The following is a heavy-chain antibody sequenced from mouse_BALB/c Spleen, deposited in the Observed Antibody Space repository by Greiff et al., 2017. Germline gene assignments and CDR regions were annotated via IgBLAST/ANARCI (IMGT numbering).Heavy chain of an antibody. D-gene: IGHD1-1*01. CDR2: IYPSDSYT. J-gene: IGHJ4*01. V-gene: IGHV1-69*02. CDR1: GYSFTSYW. Sequence: QVQLQQPGAELVRPGASVKLSCKASGYSFTSYWINWVKQRPGQGLEWIGNIYPSDSYTNYNQKFKDKATLTVDKSSSTAYMQLSSPTSEDSAVYYYKREGDYYASSYDYAMDYWGQGTSVTVSS. CDR3: KREGDYYASSYDYAMDY.